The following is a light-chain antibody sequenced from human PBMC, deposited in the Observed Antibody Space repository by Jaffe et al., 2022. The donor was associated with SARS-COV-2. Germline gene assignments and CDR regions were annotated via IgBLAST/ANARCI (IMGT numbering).Light chain of an antibody. V-gene: IGLV2-14*01. Sequence: QSALTQPASVSGSPGQSITFSCTGTSSDVGGYNYVSWYQQHPGKVPKLMIYEVSNRPSGVPDRFSGSKSGNTASLTISGLQAEDEADYYCSSYTSSSTLVFGGGTKLTVL. CDR2: EVS. CDR3: SSYTSSSTLV. J-gene: IGLJ2*01. CDR1: SSDVGGYNY.